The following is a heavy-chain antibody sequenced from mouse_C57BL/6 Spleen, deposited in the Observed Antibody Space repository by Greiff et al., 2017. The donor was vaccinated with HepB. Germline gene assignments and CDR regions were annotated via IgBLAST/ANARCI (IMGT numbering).Heavy chain of an antibody. J-gene: IGHJ4*01. D-gene: IGHD1-1*01. CDR3: ASWPFITTVVDAMDY. CDR2: IYPGSGST. Sequence: VKLQESGAELVKPGASVKMSCKASGYTFTSYWITWVKQRPGQGLEWIGDIYPGSGSTNYNEKFKSKATLTVDTSSSTAYMQLSSLTSEDSAVYYCASWPFITTVVDAMDYWGQGTSVTVSS. V-gene: IGHV1-55*01. CDR1: GYTFTSYW.